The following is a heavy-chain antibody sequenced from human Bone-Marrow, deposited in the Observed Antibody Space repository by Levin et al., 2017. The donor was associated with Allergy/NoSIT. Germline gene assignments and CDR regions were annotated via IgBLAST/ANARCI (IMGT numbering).Heavy chain of an antibody. CDR3: TRRGIESTLHISPFYFDS. V-gene: IGHV5-51*01. Sequence: GESLKISCKGSGYSFINYWIAWVRQMPGKGLEWMGIIYGGDSDVRYSPSFQGQVIISADKSINTTYLQWRSLKASDTAMYFCTRRGIESTLHISPFYFDSWGQGTLVTVSS. J-gene: IGHJ4*02. CDR2: IYGGDSDV. CDR1: GYSFINYW. D-gene: IGHD5/OR15-5a*01.